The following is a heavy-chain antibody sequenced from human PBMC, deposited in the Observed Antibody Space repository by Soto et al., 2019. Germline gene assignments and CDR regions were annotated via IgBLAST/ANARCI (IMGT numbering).Heavy chain of an antibody. V-gene: IGHV4-59*01. CDR3: ARVGGRDGYNLAAY. D-gene: IGHD5-12*01. CDR1: GGSISSYY. J-gene: IGHJ4*02. CDR2: IYYSGST. Sequence: ETLSLTCTVSGGSISSYYWSWIRQPPGKGLEWIGYIYYSGSTNYNPSLKSRVTISVDTSKNQFSLKLSSVTAADTAVYYCARVGGRDGYNLAAYWGQGTLVTVSS.